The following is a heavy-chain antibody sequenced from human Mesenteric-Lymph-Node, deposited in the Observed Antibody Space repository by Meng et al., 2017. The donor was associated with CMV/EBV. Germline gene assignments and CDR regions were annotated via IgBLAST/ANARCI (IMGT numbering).Heavy chain of an antibody. CDR1: GGSISSGGYY. CDR3: ARAIVGATSDLDY. CDR2: IYYSGST. Sequence: LRLSCTVSGGSISSGGYYWSWIRQHPGKGLEWIGYIYYSGSTYYNPSLKSRVTISVDTSKNQFSLKLSSVTAADTAVYYCARAIVGATSDLDYWGQGTLVTVSS. J-gene: IGHJ4*02. D-gene: IGHD1-26*01. V-gene: IGHV4-31*03.